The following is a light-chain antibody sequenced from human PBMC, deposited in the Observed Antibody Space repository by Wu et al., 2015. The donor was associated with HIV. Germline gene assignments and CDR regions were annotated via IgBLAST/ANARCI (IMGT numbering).Light chain of an antibody. J-gene: IGKJ2*01. CDR1: QSIVGW. Sequence: DIHMTQSPSTLSASVGDRVTITCRASQSIVGWLAWYQQKPGKAPKLLIYKASSLDSGVPSRFSGSGSGTEFILTISSLQPDDFATYYCQQYNGLPYTFGQGTKLEIK. CDR3: QQYNGLPYT. CDR2: KAS. V-gene: IGKV1-5*03.